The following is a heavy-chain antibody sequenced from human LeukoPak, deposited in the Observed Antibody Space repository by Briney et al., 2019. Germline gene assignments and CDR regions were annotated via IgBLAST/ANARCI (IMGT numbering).Heavy chain of an antibody. D-gene: IGHD6-13*01. CDR1: GFTFDDYA. V-gene: IGHV3-9*01. Sequence: PGRSLRLSCAASGFTFDDYAMHWVRQAPGKGLEWVSGISWNSGSIGYADSVKGRFTISRDNAKNSLYLQMNSLRAEDTALYYCARYSSRYDVFDIWGQGTMVTVSS. CDR2: ISWNSGSI. J-gene: IGHJ3*02. CDR3: ARYSSRYDVFDI.